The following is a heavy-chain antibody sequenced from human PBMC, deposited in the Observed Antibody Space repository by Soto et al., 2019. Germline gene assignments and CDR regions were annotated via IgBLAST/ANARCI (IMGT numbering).Heavy chain of an antibody. V-gene: IGHV1-69*13. Sequence: SVKVSCKASGGTFSSYAISWVRQAPGQGLEWMGGIIPIFGTANYAQKFQGRVTITADESTSTAYMELSSLRSEDTAVYYCASDTMIVVVIKPPGYYYYGMDVWGQGTTVTVSS. CDR2: IIPIFGTA. CDR1: GGTFSSYA. D-gene: IGHD3-22*01. CDR3: ASDTMIVVVIKPPGYYYYGMDV. J-gene: IGHJ6*02.